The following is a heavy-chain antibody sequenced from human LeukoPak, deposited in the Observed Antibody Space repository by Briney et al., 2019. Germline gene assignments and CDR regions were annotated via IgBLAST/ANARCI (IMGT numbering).Heavy chain of an antibody. CDR2: IYYSGST. CDR3: ARGKYQLRYYFDY. V-gene: IGHV4-59*01. D-gene: IGHD2-2*01. Sequence: PSETLSLTCTVSGGSISSYYWSWIRQPPGKGLEWIGYIYYSGSTNYNPSLKSRVTISVDTSKNQFSLKLSSVTAADTAVYYCARGKYQLRYYFDYWGQGTLVTVSS. J-gene: IGHJ4*02. CDR1: GGSISSYY.